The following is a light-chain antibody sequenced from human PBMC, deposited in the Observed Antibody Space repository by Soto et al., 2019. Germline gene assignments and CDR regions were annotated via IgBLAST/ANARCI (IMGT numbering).Light chain of an antibody. Sequence: DIQMTQSPPSVSASVGDRVTITCRASQDVGKWLACCQQKPGKAPTLLIHGASSLQSGVPPRYSGSGYGTDFTLTISSLQPEDFATYYCQQANSFPITFGQGTRLEI. J-gene: IGKJ5*01. CDR3: QQANSFPIT. CDR2: GAS. CDR1: QDVGKW. V-gene: IGKV1-12*01.